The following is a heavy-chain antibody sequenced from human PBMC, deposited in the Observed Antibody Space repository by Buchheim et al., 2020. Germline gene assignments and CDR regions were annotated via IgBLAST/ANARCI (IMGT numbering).Heavy chain of an antibody. Sequence: QVQLQQWGAGLLKPSETLSLTCAVYGGSFSGYYWSWIRQPPGKGLEWIGEINHSGSTNYNPSLKSRVTISVDTSQNQFSLKLSSVTAADTAVYYCARATIAAAGTICYFDLWGRGTL. CDR2: INHSGST. V-gene: IGHV4-34*01. D-gene: IGHD6-13*01. J-gene: IGHJ2*01. CDR1: GGSFSGYY. CDR3: ARATIAAAGTICYFDL.